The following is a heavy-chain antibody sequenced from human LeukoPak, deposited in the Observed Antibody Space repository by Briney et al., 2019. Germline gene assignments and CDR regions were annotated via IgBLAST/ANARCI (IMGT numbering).Heavy chain of an antibody. V-gene: IGHV4-59*11. D-gene: IGHD2/OR15-2a*01. CDR1: GESLSSHY. J-gene: IGHJ6*03. CDR3: ARFAVVRGPMEYYYYYMDV. Sequence: SETLSLTCNVSGESLSSHYWSWPPQSPGRGLEWIGYITNSGTTKFNPSLKSRVTISRDTSKHQISLRLSSVTAADTAVFFCARFAVVRGPMEYYYYYMDVWGRGTTVIVSS. CDR2: ITNSGTT.